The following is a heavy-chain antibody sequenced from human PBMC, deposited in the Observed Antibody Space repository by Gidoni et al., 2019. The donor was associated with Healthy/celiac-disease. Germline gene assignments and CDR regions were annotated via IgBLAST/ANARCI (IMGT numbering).Heavy chain of an antibody. J-gene: IGHJ4*02. V-gene: IGHV1-2*04. CDR2: INPNSGGT. Sequence: QVQLVQSGAEVKKPGASVKVSCKASGYTFTGYYMHWVRQAPGQGLEWMGWINPNSGGTNYAQKFQGWVTMTRDTSISTAYMELSSLRSDDTAVYYCAREGVGSLDNYYFDYWGQGTLVTVSS. D-gene: IGHD3-3*01. CDR1: GYTFTGYY. CDR3: AREGVGSLDNYYFDY.